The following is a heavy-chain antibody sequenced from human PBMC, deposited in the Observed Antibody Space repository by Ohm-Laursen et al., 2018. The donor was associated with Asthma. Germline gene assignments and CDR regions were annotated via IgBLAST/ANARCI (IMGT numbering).Heavy chain of an antibody. CDR1: GFTFSSYA. V-gene: IGHV3-23*01. D-gene: IGHD6-13*01. CDR3: AKIVAAAGIWFDY. CDR2: ISGSGGST. J-gene: IGHJ4*02. Sequence: SLRLSCAAFGFTFSSYAMSWVRQAPGKGLEWVSAISGSGGSTYYADSVKGRFTISRDDSKNTLYLQMNSLRAEDTAVYYCAKIVAAAGIWFDYWGQGTLVTVSS.